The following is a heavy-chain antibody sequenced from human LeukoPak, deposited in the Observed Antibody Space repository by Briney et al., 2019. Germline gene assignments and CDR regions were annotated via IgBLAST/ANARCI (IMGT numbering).Heavy chain of an antibody. Sequence: PGGSLRLSCAASGFTFSSYGMHWVRQAPGKGLEWVAVISYDGSNTYYADSVKGRFTISRDNSKNTLYLQMNSLRAEDTAVYYCAKDRAAAGTGYFDYWGQGTLVTVSS. J-gene: IGHJ4*02. CDR2: ISYDGSNT. V-gene: IGHV3-30*18. CDR3: AKDRAAAGTGYFDY. CDR1: GFTFSSYG. D-gene: IGHD6-13*01.